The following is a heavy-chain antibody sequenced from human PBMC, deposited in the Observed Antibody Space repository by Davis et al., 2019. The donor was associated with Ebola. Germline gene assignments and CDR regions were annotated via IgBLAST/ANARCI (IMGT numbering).Heavy chain of an antibody. CDR2: INAGNGNT. CDR3: ARDVVVGPIDY. V-gene: IGHV1-3*01. D-gene: IGHD1-26*01. J-gene: IGHJ4*02. Sequence: ASVKVSCKASGYTFTSYAMHWVRQAPGQRLEWMGWINAGNGNTKYSQKFQGRVTITRDTSASTAYMELRSLRSDDTAVYYCARDVVVGPIDYWGQGTLVTVSS. CDR1: GYTFTSYA.